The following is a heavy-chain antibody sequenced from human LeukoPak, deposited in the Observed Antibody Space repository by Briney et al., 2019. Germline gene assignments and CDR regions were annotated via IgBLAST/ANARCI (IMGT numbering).Heavy chain of an antibody. D-gene: IGHD6-25*01. J-gene: IGHJ6*03. CDR3: ARDQRQQSGTFHYYYMDV. CDR2: ISGSGGST. CDR1: GFTFSSYA. Sequence: PGGSLRLSCAASGFTFSSYAMSWVRQAPGKGLEWVSAISGSGGSTYYADSVKGRFTISRDNSKNTLYLQMNSLRAEDTAVYYCARDQRQQSGTFHYYYMDVWGRGTTVTISS. V-gene: IGHV3-23*01.